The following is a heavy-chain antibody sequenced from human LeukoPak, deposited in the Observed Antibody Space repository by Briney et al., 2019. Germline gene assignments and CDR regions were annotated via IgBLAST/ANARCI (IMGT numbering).Heavy chain of an antibody. Sequence: PSETLSLTCTVSGGSISSSSYYWGWIRQPPGKGLEWIGSIYYSGSTYYNPSLKSRVTISVDMSKNQFSLKLSSVTAADTAVYYCARAPVVVVAASLAFNWFDPWGQGTLVTVSS. CDR3: ARAPVVVVAASLAFNWFDP. CDR2: IYYSGST. V-gene: IGHV4-39*07. D-gene: IGHD2-15*01. CDR1: GGSISSSSYY. J-gene: IGHJ5*02.